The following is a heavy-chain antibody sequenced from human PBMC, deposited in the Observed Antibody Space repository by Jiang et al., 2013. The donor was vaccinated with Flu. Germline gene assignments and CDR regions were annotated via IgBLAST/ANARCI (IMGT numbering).Heavy chain of an antibody. CDR3: AKGVTYYYDSSGYYPDY. CDR1: GFTFSSYG. D-gene: IGHD3-22*01. Sequence: GRSLRLSCAASGFTFSSYGMHWVRQAPGKGLEWVAVISYDGSNKYYADSVKGRFTISRDNSKNTLYLQMNSLRAEDTAVYYCAKGVTYYYDSSGYYPDYWGQGTLVTVSS. CDR2: ISYDGSNK. V-gene: IGHV3-30*18. J-gene: IGHJ4*02.